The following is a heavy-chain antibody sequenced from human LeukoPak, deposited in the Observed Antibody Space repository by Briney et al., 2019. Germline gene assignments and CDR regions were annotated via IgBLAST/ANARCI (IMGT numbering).Heavy chain of an antibody. D-gene: IGHD5-18*01. Sequence: ASVKVSCKASGGTFSSYAISWVRQAPGQGLEWMGRIIPILGIANYAQKFQGRVTITADKSTSTAYMELSSLRSEDTAVYYCARVNAPPRPAVDTAMYNWFDPWGQGTLVPVSS. CDR2: IIPILGIA. CDR1: GGTFSSYA. J-gene: IGHJ5*02. V-gene: IGHV1-69*04. CDR3: ARVNAPPRPAVDTAMYNWFDP.